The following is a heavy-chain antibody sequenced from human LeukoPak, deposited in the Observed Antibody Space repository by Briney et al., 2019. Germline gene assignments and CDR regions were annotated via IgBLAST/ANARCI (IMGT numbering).Heavy chain of an antibody. Sequence: GGSLRLSCTAASGFTFTNAWMNWVRQAPGKGLEWVGRIKKKTDGGTADYAAPVKGRFTISRDDSKNTLYVQMNSLKTEDTGVYYCTTQPPGDYWGQGTLVTVSS. CDR2: IKKKTDGGTA. CDR3: TTQPPGDY. CDR1: GFTFTNAW. V-gene: IGHV3-15*01. J-gene: IGHJ4*02.